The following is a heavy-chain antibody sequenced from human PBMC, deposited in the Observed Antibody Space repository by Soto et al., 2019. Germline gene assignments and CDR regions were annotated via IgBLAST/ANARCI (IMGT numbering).Heavy chain of an antibody. Sequence: EVQMLESGGGLVQPGGPLSLSCAASGFTFSIYALTWVRQAPGKGLEWVSSITGSGDYTRYTDSVKGRFTITRDNAKNTLFLQMKSLRADDTAIYYCGKDPNGDYFGAFDFWGQGTRVTVSS. V-gene: IGHV3-23*01. J-gene: IGHJ3*01. CDR2: ITGSGDYT. CDR3: GKDPNGDYFGAFDF. CDR1: GFTFSIYA. D-gene: IGHD4-17*01.